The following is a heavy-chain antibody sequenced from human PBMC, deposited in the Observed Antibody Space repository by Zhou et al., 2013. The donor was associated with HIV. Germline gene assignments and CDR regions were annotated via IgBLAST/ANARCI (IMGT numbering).Heavy chain of an antibody. V-gene: IGHV1-69*05. CDR1: GGTFSSYA. CDR3: ARAGYSSSWHLRNYYYMDV. Sequence: QVQLVQSGAEVKKPGSSVKVSCKASGGTFSSYAISWVRQAPGQGLEWMGGIIPIFGTANYAQKFQGRVTITTDESTSTAYMELSSLRSEDTAVYYCARAGYSSSWHLRNYYYMDVWGKGTTVTVSS. CDR2: IIPIFGTA. J-gene: IGHJ6*03. D-gene: IGHD6-13*01.